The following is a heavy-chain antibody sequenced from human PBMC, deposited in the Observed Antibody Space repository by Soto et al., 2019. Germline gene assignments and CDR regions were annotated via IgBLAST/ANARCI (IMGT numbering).Heavy chain of an antibody. D-gene: IGHD2-21*02. Sequence: QITLKESGPTLVKPTQTLTLTCTFSGFSLSTSGVAVGWIRQPPGKALEWLALIYWDDDKRYSPSMKGRLTXTTXTSKTQVVLIMTNVDPEDTATYYCALRLTAAAFDIWGQGTMVTVSS. CDR2: IYWDDDK. J-gene: IGHJ3*02. CDR3: ALRLTAAAFDI. V-gene: IGHV2-5*02. CDR1: GFSLSTSGVA.